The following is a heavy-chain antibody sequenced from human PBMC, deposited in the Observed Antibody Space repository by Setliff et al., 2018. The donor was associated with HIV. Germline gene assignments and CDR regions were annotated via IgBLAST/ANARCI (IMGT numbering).Heavy chain of an antibody. Sequence: PSETLSLTCTVSGGSISTSRYYWGWIRQPPGKGLEWIGSINYRGNTYYNPSLKSRAAISVDTSKNQISLKLSSVTAAGTAVYYCASLDGSESPYIYYYYMDVWG. CDR3: ASLDGSESPYIYYYYMDV. CDR1: GGSISTSRYY. D-gene: IGHD3-10*01. CDR2: INYRGNT. V-gene: IGHV4-39*01. J-gene: IGHJ6*03.